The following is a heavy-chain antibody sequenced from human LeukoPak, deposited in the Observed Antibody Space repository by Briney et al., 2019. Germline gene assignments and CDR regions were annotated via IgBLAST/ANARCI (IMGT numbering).Heavy chain of an antibody. J-gene: IGHJ4*02. Sequence: PGGSLRLSCVASGFTFSTYWMSWVRQVPGKGLEWVANIKEDGSEKHYVDSVRGRFTISRDNAKNSVYLQMNSLRAEDTAVYYCGSGSTWLPRGQGTLVTVSS. CDR1: GFTFSTYW. V-gene: IGHV3-7*01. D-gene: IGHD6-13*01. CDR2: IKEDGSEK. CDR3: GSGSTWLP.